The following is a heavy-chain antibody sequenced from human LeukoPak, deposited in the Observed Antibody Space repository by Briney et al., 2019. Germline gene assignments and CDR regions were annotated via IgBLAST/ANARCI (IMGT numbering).Heavy chain of an antibody. J-gene: IGHJ4*02. CDR1: GGSISSSSYY. CDR3: ARRGDSGSGSYYFDY. Sequence: SETLSLTCTVSGGSISSSSYYWGWIRQPPGKGLEWIGSIYCSGSTYYNPSLKSRVTISVDTSKNQFSLKLSSVTAADTAVYYCARRGDSGSGSYYFDYWGQGTLVTVSS. V-gene: IGHV4-39*01. CDR2: IYCSGST. D-gene: IGHD3-10*01.